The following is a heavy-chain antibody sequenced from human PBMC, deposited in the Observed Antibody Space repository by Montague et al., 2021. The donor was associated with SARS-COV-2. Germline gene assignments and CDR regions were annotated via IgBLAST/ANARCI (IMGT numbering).Heavy chain of an antibody. V-gene: IGHV4-34*01. CDR1: TEAFNGYY. J-gene: IGHJ4*02. CDR3: ARGVYERGIFVVCPRYYFDF. D-gene: IGHD2-15*01. CDR2: VSYPGSA. Sequence: SETLSLTCAAYTEAFNGYYWTWIRQPPGKGLEWIGEVSYPGSANYNPSLKTRVTLSLDTYRKQVSLRLTSVTAADTAMYYCARGVYERGIFVVCPRYYFDFWGQGNMVAVSA.